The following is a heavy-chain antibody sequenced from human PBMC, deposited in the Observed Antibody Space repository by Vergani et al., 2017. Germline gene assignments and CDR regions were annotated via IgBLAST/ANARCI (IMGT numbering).Heavy chain of an antibody. J-gene: IGHJ3*02. CDR3: AHRADYGFGELLYAFDI. D-gene: IGHD3-10*01. CDR2: IYWDDAK. V-gene: IGHV2-5*02. Sequence: QITLKESGPTLVKPTQTLTLTCTFSGFPLSTSGVGVGWIRQPPGKALEWLALIYWDDAKRYSSSLKSRLTIPKDTSKTQVVLTMTNMNPVVTATDYCAHRADYGFGELLYAFDIWGQGTMVTVSS. CDR1: GFPLSTSGVG.